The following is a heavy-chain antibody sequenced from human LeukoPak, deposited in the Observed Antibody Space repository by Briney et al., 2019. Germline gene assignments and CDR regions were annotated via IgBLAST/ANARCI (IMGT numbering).Heavy chain of an antibody. Sequence: PGGSLRLSCAASGFTFSSYAMHWVRQAPGKGLEWVAVISYDGSNKYYADSVKGRFTISRDNSKNTLYLQMNSLRAEDTAVYYCARDSWEYNWNDLHVPEYYFDYWGQGTLVTVSS. J-gene: IGHJ4*02. CDR3: ARDSWEYNWNDLHVPEYYFDY. CDR1: GFTFSSYA. D-gene: IGHD1-20*01. V-gene: IGHV3-30*04. CDR2: ISYDGSNK.